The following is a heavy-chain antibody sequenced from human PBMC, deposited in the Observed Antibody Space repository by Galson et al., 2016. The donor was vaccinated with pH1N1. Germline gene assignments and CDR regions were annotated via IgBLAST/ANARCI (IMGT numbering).Heavy chain of an antibody. D-gene: IGHD1-14*01. CDR1: GYTFISYA. Sequence: SVKVSCKASGYTFISYALHWVRQAPGQRLEWMGWINADNGDTEYSQKFQGRVTITRDTSASTAYMELRSLRSEDTAVYYCARDRGGTGDCDNWGQGTLVTVSS. V-gene: IGHV1-3*01. CDR2: INADNGDT. J-gene: IGHJ4*02. CDR3: ARDRGGTGDCDN.